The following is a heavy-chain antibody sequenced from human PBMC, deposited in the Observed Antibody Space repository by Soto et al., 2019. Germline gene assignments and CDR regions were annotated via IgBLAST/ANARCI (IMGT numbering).Heavy chain of an antibody. CDR2: SIPIFGTA. CDR1: GGTFNNYP. CDR3: ARGRGYSGDDHYYYFDMDV. D-gene: IGHD5-12*01. J-gene: IGHJ6*02. V-gene: IGHV1-69*01. Sequence: VKVSCKASGGTFNNYPITWVRQAPGEGLEWMGGSIPIFGTANYAQKFQGRVTISVDESTSTAYMELSSLRSEDTAVYYCARGRGYSGDDHYYYFDMDVWGQGTTVTVSS.